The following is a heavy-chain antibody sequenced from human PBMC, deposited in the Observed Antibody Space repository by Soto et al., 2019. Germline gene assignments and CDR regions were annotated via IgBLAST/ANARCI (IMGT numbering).Heavy chain of an antibody. Sequence: ASVKVSCKASGYTFTCYYMHWVRQAPGQGLEWMGWINPNSGGTNYAQKFQGWVTMTRDTSISTAYMELSRLRSDDTAVYYCARSPISSGGRSWYFDYWGQGNLVTVS. V-gene: IGHV1-2*04. CDR1: GYTFTCYY. J-gene: IGHJ4*02. CDR2: INPNSGGT. CDR3: ARSPISSGGRSWYFDY. D-gene: IGHD6-13*01.